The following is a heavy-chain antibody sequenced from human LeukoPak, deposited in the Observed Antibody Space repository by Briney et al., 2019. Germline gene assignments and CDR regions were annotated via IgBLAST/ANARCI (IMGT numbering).Heavy chain of an antibody. CDR1: GFIFSSYA. CDR2: LSGSGYST. CDR3: AKDPTFDCSFDH. V-gene: IGHV3-23*01. Sequence: PGGSLRLSCAVCGFIFSSYAMSWLRQAPGKGLEWVSGLSGSGYSTYYADSVKGRFTISRDNSKNMLYLQMNSLRAEDTAVYYCAKDPTFDCSFDHWGQGTLVTVSS. D-gene: IGHD3-9*01. J-gene: IGHJ4*02.